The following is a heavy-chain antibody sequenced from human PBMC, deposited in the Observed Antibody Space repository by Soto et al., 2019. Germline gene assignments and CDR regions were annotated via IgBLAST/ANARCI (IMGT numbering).Heavy chain of an antibody. CDR2: INHSGST. CDR3: ASWTTVTTEQFDAFDI. D-gene: IGHD4-17*01. CDR1: GGSFSGYY. Sequence: SETLSLTCAVYGGSFSGYYWSWIRQPPGKGLEWIGEINHSGSTNYNPSLKSRVTISVDTSKNQFSLKLSSVTAADTAVYYCASWTTVTTEQFDAFDIWGQGRMVTVSS. J-gene: IGHJ3*02. V-gene: IGHV4-34*01.